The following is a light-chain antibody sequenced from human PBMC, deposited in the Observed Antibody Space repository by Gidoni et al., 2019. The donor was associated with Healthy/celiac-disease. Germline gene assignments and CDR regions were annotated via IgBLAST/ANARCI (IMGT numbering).Light chain of an antibody. V-gene: IGKV1-33*01. CDR1: QDISNY. J-gene: IGKJ4*01. CDR2: DAS. Sequence: DIKMTQSPSSMSASVGDRVTINCQASQDISNYLNWYQQKPGKAPKLLTYDASNLETGVPSRFSGSGSGTDFTSTISSLQPEDIATYYCQQYDNLPLTFGGGTKVEIK. CDR3: QQYDNLPLT.